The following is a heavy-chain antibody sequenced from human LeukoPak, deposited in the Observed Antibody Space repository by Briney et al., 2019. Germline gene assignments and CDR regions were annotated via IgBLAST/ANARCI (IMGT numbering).Heavy chain of an antibody. CDR1: GFTFSSYS. V-gene: IGHV3-48*01. CDR2: ISSSSSTI. Sequence: GGSLRLSCAASGFTFSSYSMNWVRQAPGKGLEWVSYISSSSSTIYYADSVKGRFTISRDNAKNSLYLQMNSLRAEDTAVYYCARDPAYIPNRSTHNYDTDYWGQGTLVTVSS. CDR3: ARDPAYIPNRSTHNYDTDY. J-gene: IGHJ4*02. D-gene: IGHD3-16*01.